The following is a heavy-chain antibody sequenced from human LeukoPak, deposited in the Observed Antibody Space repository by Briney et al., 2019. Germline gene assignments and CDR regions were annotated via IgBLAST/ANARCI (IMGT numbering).Heavy chain of an antibody. CDR1: GYTFTSYD. V-gene: IGHV1-8*01. CDR3: ARGRRYYYDSSGYNFQH. Sequence: GASVKVSCKASGYTFTSYDINWVRQATGQGLEWMGWMNPNSGNTGYAQKFRGRVTMTRNTSISTAYMELSSLRSEDTAVYYCARGRRYYYDSSGYNFQHWGQGTLVTVSS. D-gene: IGHD3-22*01. J-gene: IGHJ1*01. CDR2: MNPNSGNT.